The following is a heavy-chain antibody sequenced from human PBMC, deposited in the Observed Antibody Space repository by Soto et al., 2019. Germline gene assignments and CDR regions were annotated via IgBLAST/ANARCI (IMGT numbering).Heavy chain of an antibody. CDR3: THKDAAVYNY. CDR2: IYWTDDK. D-gene: IGHD6-13*01. V-gene: IGHV2-5*01. J-gene: IGHJ4*02. Sequence: SGPTLVNPTQTLTLTCTFSGFSLSTSGLGVGWIRQPPGKALEWLALIYWTDDKRYSSSLKSRLTITKDTSKNQVVFTMPNMDPVHTATYYRTHKDAAVYNYWGQGTLVTVSS. CDR1: GFSLSTSGLG.